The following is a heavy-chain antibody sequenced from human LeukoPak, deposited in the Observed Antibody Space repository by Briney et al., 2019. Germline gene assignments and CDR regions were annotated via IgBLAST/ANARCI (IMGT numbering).Heavy chain of an antibody. D-gene: IGHD6-6*01. CDR1: GFTFNTYA. Sequence: PGGSLRLSCAASGFTFNTYAMNWVRQTPGKGLEWVSVISGGGGRTYYADSAKGRFTISRDNSKNTLYLQINSLRAEDTAVYYCAKGQGIVARPPFDYWGQGTLVTVSS. CDR2: ISGGGGRT. J-gene: IGHJ4*02. V-gene: IGHV3-23*01. CDR3: AKGQGIVARPPFDY.